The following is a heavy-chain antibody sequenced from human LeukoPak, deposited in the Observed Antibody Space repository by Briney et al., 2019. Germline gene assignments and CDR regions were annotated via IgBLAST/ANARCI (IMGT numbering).Heavy chain of an antibody. J-gene: IGHJ4*02. CDR1: GFTVSSNY. CDR3: ARGSGFLEWSLDS. D-gene: IGHD3-3*01. V-gene: IGHV3-66*01. CDR2: IYSGGST. Sequence: GSLRLSCAASGFTVSSNYMSWVRQAPGKGLEWVSVIYSGGSTYYADSVKGRFTISRDNSKNTLYLQMNSLRAEDTAVYYCARGSGFLEWSLDSWGQGTLVTVSS.